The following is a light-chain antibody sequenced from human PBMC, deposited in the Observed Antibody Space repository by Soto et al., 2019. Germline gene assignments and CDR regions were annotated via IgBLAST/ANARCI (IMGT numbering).Light chain of an antibody. J-gene: IGKJ3*01. CDR2: GAS. CDR3: QQYNICPFT. Sequence: EIVMTQSPATLSVSPGESATLSCRASQRVKNNFAWYLQKPGQAPRLIFYGASTRATGIPARFSGSGSGTEFTLSISSLQSEDFAVYYCQQYNICPFTFGPGTKVEIK. V-gene: IGKV3-15*01. CDR1: QRVKNN.